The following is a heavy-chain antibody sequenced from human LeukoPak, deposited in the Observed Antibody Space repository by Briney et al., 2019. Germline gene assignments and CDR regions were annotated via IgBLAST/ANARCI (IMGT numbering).Heavy chain of an antibody. CDR1: GFTFSSYA. D-gene: IGHD3-3*01. Sequence: PGGSLRLSCAASGFTFSSYAMLWVRQAPGKGLEYVSAISSNGVSTYYANSVKGRFTISRDNSKNTLYLQMGSLRAEDMAVYYCARGYYDFWSGYYTPNYFDYWGQGTLVTVSS. J-gene: IGHJ4*02. V-gene: IGHV3-64*01. CDR3: ARGYYDFWSGYYTPNYFDY. CDR2: ISSNGVST.